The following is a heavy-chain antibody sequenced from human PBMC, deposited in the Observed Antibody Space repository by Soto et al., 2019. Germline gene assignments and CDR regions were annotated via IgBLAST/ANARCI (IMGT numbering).Heavy chain of an antibody. Sequence: ASVKVSCKASVYTFTSYDINWVRQATGQGFEWMGWMNPNSGNTKYAQKLQGRVTMTTDTSTSTAYMELRSLRSDDTAVYYCARGVGSGSYYNQYNWFDPWGQGTLVTVSS. CDR2: MNPNSGNT. CDR1: VYTFTSYD. V-gene: IGHV1-8*01. D-gene: IGHD3-10*01. CDR3: ARGVGSGSYYNQYNWFDP. J-gene: IGHJ5*02.